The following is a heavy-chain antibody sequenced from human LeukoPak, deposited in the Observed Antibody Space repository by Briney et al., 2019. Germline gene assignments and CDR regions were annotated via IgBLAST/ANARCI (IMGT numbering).Heavy chain of an antibody. CDR2: ISSSGSTM. Sequence: GGSLRLSCAASGFTFSSYEMNWVRQAPGKGLEWVSYISSSGSTMYYADSVKGRFTISRDNAKNSLYLQMNSLRAEDTALYYCAKGLERESRLDSWGQGTLVTVSS. CDR3: AKGLERESRLDS. V-gene: IGHV3-48*03. J-gene: IGHJ4*02. D-gene: IGHD1-1*01. CDR1: GFTFSSYE.